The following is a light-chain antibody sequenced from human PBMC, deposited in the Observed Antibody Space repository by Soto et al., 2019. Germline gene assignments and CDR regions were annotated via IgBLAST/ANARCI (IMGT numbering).Light chain of an antibody. CDR2: EVS. CDR3: SSYATNNTPVWV. V-gene: IGLV2-14*01. J-gene: IGLJ3*02. CDR1: SSDVGGYNY. Sequence: QSALTQPASVSGSPGQSITISCTGTSSDVGGYNYVSWYQQYPGKAPRLMIYEVSNRPSGVSNRFSGSKSGNTASLTISGLQAEDEADYYCSSYATNNTPVWVFGGGTKLTVL.